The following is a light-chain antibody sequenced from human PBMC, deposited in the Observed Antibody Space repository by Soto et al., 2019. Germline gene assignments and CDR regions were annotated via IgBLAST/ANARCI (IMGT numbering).Light chain of an antibody. Sequence: QSVLTQPPSVSGAPGQRVTISCTGSSSNIGAGYDVHWYQQLPGTAPKLLIYGNSNRPSGVPDRFSGSKSGTSASLAITGLQAEDEADYYCQSYYSSLSEVFGGGTKLTVL. J-gene: IGLJ3*02. CDR1: SSNIGAGYD. CDR2: GNS. CDR3: QSYYSSLSEV. V-gene: IGLV1-40*01.